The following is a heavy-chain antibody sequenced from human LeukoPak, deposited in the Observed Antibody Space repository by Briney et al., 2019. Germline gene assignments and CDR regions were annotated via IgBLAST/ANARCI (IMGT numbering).Heavy chain of an antibody. CDR2: VNHRGDT. J-gene: IGHJ4*03. D-gene: IGHD1-1*01. V-gene: IGHV4-34*01. CDR1: GGSFSAYY. Sequence: SETLSLTCAVYGGSFSAYYWSWIRQSPGKGLQWIAEVNHRGDTNYNPSVKGRVTISVDTSKNQFSLKLTALTAADTAVYYCARGPTISETGYFDYWGQGNLVTVSS. CDR3: ARGPTISETGYFDY.